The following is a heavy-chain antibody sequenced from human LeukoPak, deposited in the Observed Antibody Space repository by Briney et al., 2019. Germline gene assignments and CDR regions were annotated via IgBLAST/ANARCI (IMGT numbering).Heavy chain of an antibody. D-gene: IGHD3-10*01. V-gene: IGHV4-34*01. CDR3: ARCLSRGSGIWFDP. CDR2: INHSGST. Sequence: SETLSLTCAVYGGSFSGYYWSWIRQPPGKGLEWIGEINHSGSTNYNPSLKSRVTISVDTSKNQFSLKLSSVTAADTAVYYCARCLSRGSGIWFDPWGQGTLVTVSS. J-gene: IGHJ5*02. CDR1: GGSFSGYY.